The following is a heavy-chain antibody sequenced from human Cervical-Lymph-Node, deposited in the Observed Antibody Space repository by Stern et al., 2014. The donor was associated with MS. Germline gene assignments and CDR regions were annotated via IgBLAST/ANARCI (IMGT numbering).Heavy chain of an antibody. D-gene: IGHD1-26*01. CDR3: ARYSERLAGSYNQYFFDR. CDR1: GGSISSGNYY. CDR2: IYTSGIT. J-gene: IGHJ4*02. Sequence: QLQLQESGPGLVKPSQTLSLTCTVSGGSISSGNYYWSWVRQPAGKGLEWIGRIYTSGITKYNPSLRSRVKISVDSPKNRFPPQLVSVTAADTALYYCARYSERLAGSYNQYFFDRWGQGTLVTVSS. V-gene: IGHV4-61*02.